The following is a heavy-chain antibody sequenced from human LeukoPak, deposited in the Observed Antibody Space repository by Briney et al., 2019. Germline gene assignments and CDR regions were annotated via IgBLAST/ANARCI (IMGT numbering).Heavy chain of an antibody. CDR2: ITTSGTVT. CDR3: ARAQRGSYFQH. J-gene: IGHJ1*01. CDR1: GFTFSDYY. Sequence: GGSLRLSCSVSGFTFSDYYMTWIRQSPGKGLEWVSYITTSGTVTYYADSVKGRFTISRDNAKNSLYLQMNSLRAEDTAVYFCARAQRGSYFQHWGQGTLVTVSS. D-gene: IGHD1-26*01. V-gene: IGHV3-11*04.